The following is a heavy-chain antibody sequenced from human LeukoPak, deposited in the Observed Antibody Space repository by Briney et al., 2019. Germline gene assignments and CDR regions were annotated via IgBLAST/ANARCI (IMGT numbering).Heavy chain of an antibody. V-gene: IGHV3-23*01. CDR2: ISGSGGST. Sequence: GGSLRLSCAASGFTFSSYAMSWVRQAPGKGLEWVSAISGSGGSTYYADSVKGRFTISRDNPKNTLYLQMNSLRAEDTAVYYCAKYIQWFGGLFDYWGQGTLVTVSS. CDR3: AKYIQWFGGLFDY. J-gene: IGHJ4*02. D-gene: IGHD3-10*01. CDR1: GFTFSSYA.